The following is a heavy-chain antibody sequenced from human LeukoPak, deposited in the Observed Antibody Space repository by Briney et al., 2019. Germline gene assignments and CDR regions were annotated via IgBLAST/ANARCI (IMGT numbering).Heavy chain of an antibody. J-gene: IGHJ4*02. CDR3: AKDINYDIPFDY. D-gene: IGHD3-22*01. V-gene: IGHV3-30*02. CDR2: IRYDGSNK. Sequence: GGSLRLSCAASGFTFSSYGMHWVRQAPGKGLEWVAFIRYDGSNKYYADSVKGRFTISRDNSKNTLYLQMNSLRAEDTAVYYCAKDINYDIPFDYWGQGTLVTVSS. CDR1: GFTFSSYG.